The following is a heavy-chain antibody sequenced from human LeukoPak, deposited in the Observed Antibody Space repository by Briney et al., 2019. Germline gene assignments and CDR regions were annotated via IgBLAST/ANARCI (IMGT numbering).Heavy chain of an antibody. Sequence: PGGSLRLSCAASGFTFSSYSMNWVRQAPGKGLEWVSSISSSSSTIYYADSVKGRFTISRDNAKNSLYLQMNSLRAEDTAVYYCARDLVAVAGSFDYWGQGTLVTVSS. CDR1: GFTFSSYS. D-gene: IGHD6-19*01. CDR2: ISSSSSTI. V-gene: IGHV3-48*04. CDR3: ARDLVAVAGSFDY. J-gene: IGHJ4*02.